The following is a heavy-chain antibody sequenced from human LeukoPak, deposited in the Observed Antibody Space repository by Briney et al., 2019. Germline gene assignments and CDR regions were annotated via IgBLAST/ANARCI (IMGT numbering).Heavy chain of an antibody. CDR3: AKQGGDVVVVPAAMGFLDFDY. Sequence: GGSLRLSCAASGFTFRNYAMSWVRQAPGKGLEWVSGISSSGGSTYYADSVKGRFTISRDNSKNTLYLQMNSLRAEDTAVYYCAKQGGDVVVVPAAMGFLDFDYWGQGTLVTVSS. CDR2: ISSSGGST. D-gene: IGHD2-2*01. CDR1: GFTFRNYA. V-gene: IGHV3-23*01. J-gene: IGHJ4*02.